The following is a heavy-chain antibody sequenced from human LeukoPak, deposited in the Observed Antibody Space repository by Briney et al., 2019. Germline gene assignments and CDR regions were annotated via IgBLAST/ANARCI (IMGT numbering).Heavy chain of an antibody. CDR3: ARDAPVYATPFDY. Sequence: GGSLRLSCAASGFTFSSYSMNWVRQAPGKGLEWVSYISSSSSTIYYADSVKGRFTISRDNAKNSLYLQMNSLRAEDTAVYYCARDAPVYATPFDYWGQGTLVTVSS. J-gene: IGHJ4*02. CDR1: GFTFSSYS. D-gene: IGHD2-8*01. V-gene: IGHV3-48*04. CDR2: ISSSSSTI.